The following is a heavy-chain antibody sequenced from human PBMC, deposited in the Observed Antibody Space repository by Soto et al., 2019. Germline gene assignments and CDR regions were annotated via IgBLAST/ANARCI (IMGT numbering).Heavy chain of an antibody. CDR2: ISYDGDNE. CDR3: AKDPSAGPPDY. J-gene: IGHJ4*02. D-gene: IGHD6-13*01. V-gene: IGHV3-30*18. Sequence: TGGSLRLSCAASGFTFSNYAMHWVRQAPGKGLEWLAIISYDGDNEYYADSVRGRFTISRDNSKNTLYLQMNSLRAEDTAVYYCAKDPSAGPPDYWGQGTLVTVSS. CDR1: GFTFSNYA.